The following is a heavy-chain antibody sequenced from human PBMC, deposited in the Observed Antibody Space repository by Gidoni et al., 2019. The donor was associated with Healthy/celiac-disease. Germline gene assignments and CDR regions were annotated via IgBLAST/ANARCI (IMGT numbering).Heavy chain of an antibody. CDR2: ISGSCGST. V-gene: IGHV3-23*01. J-gene: IGHJ4*02. D-gene: IGHD3-3*01. Sequence: EVQLLESGGGLVQLGGSLRLSCAASGFDFSSYAMSWVRQAPVKWLEGVSAISGSCGSTYYADSVKGRFTISRDNSKNTLYLQMNSLRAEDTAVYYCAKVGGYDFWSGYYNGGFGYFDYWGQGTLVTVSS. CDR3: AKVGGYDFWSGYYNGGFGYFDY. CDR1: GFDFSSYA.